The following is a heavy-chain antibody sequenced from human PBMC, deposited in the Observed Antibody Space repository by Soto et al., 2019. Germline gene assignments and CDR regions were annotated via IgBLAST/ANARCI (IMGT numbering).Heavy chain of an antibody. J-gene: IGHJ4*02. D-gene: IGHD3-16*01. Sequence: GGSLRLSCAASGFKFSNYAMSWVRQAPGKGLEWVSLISATGGGTYYADSVKGRFTISRDNSHNTLYLQVHSLTAEDTAVYYCAKDRRAGGNSAFYFDFWGKGAQVTVSS. V-gene: IGHV3-23*01. CDR1: GFKFSNYA. CDR3: AKDRRAGGNSAFYFDF. CDR2: ISATGGGT.